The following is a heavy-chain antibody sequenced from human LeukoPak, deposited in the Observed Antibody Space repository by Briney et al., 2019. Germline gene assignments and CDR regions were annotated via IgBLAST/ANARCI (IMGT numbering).Heavy chain of an antibody. CDR2: IWYDGSNK. V-gene: IGHV3-30*02. Sequence: PGGSLRLSCAASGFTSSSYGMHWVRQAPGKGLEWVAIIWYDGSNKYYADSVKGRFTISRDNAKNSLYLQMNSLRAEDMALYYCAKARGGTRWYMDVWGKGTTVTVSS. CDR1: GFTSSSYG. D-gene: IGHD1-1*01. J-gene: IGHJ6*03. CDR3: AKARGGTRWYMDV.